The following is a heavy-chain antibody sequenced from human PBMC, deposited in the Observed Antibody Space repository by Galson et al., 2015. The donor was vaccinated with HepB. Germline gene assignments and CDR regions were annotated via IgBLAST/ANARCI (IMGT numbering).Heavy chain of an antibody. CDR1: GFTFSSYW. D-gene: IGHD3-10*01. V-gene: IGHV3-7*03. CDR2: IKQDGSEK. Sequence: SLRLSCAASGFTFSSYWMSWVRQAPGKGLEWVANIKQDGSEKSYVDSVKGRFTISRDNAKNSLYLQMNSLRAEDTAVYYCARDRQTHVHWFRGVSLMDVWGQGTTVTVSS. CDR3: ARDRQTHVHWFRGVSLMDV. J-gene: IGHJ6*02.